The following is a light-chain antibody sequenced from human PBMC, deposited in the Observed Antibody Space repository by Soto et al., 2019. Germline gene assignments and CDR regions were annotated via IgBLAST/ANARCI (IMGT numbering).Light chain of an antibody. CDR2: KAS. J-gene: IGKJ1*01. CDR1: QSISSW. Sequence: DIQMTQSPSTLSASVGDRVTITCRASQSISSWLAWYQQKPGKAPKLLIYKASSLESGVPSRFSGSGSGTEFTLTISSLQPVDFATYYCQEYNTIPGTFGQGTKVEIK. CDR3: QEYNTIPGT. V-gene: IGKV1-5*03.